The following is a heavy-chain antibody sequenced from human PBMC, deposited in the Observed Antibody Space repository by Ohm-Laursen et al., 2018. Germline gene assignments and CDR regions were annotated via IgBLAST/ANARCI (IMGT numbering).Heavy chain of an antibody. D-gene: IGHD2-8*02. CDR3: AKSGPFYSDY. V-gene: IGHV3-23*01. CDR1: GFTFSSSA. CDR2: IGTGGDT. Sequence: SLRLSCAASGFTFSSSALSWVRLAPGKGLECVASIGTGGDTRYVDAVKGRFTISRDNSNRALYLRMDSLRVEDSAIYYCAKSGPFYSDYWGQGTLVTVSS. J-gene: IGHJ4*02.